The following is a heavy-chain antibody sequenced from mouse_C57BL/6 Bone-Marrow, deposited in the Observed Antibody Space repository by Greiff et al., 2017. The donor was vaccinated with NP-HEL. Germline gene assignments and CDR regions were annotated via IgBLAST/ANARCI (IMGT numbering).Heavy chain of an antibody. J-gene: IGHJ1*03. D-gene: IGHD1-1*01. CDR3: ARYYGSSSYWYFDV. Sequence: QVQLQQPGTELVKPGASVKLSCKASGYTFTSYWMHWVKQRPGQGLEWIGNINPSNGGTNYNEKFKSKATLTVDKSSSTAYMQLSSLTSEDAAVYYCARYYGSSSYWYFDVWGTGTTVTVSS. V-gene: IGHV1-53*01. CDR1: GYTFTSYW. CDR2: INPSNGGT.